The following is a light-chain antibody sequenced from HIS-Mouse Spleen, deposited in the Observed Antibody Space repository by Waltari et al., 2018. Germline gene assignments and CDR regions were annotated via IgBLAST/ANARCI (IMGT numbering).Light chain of an antibody. Sequence: QSALTQPASVSGSPGQSVTISCTGTSIDGGSYNLVSWYQQHPCKAPNLMIYEGSKRPSGVSNRFSGSKSGNTASLTISGLQAEDEADYYCCSYAGSSTWVFGGGTKLTVL. V-gene: IGLV2-23*01. J-gene: IGLJ3*02. CDR3: CSYAGSSTWV. CDR1: SIDGGSYNL. CDR2: EGS.